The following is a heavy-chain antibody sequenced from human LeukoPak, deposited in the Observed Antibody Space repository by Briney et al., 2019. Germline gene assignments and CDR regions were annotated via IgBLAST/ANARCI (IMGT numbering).Heavy chain of an antibody. Sequence: PGGSLRLSCAASGFTFSSYGIHWVRQAPGKGLEWASSISGSSSYMFYADSVKGRFTISRDNAKNSLYLQMNSLRAEDTAVYYCAKAYYDSSGYSYYFDYWGQGTLVTVSS. V-gene: IGHV3-21*01. D-gene: IGHD3-22*01. CDR2: ISGSSSYM. J-gene: IGHJ4*02. CDR1: GFTFSSYG. CDR3: AKAYYDSSGYSYYFDY.